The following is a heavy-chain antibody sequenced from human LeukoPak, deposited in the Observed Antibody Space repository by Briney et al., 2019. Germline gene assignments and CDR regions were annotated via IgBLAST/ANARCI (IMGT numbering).Heavy chain of an antibody. Sequence: SVKVSCKASGGTFSSYAISWVRQAPGQGLEWMGRIIPILGIANYAQKFQGRVTITADKSTSTAYMELSSLRSEDTAVYYCARGPYDSSASFDYWGQGTLVTVSS. J-gene: IGHJ4*02. CDR2: IIPILGIA. CDR1: GGTFSSYA. CDR3: ARGPYDSSASFDY. D-gene: IGHD3-22*01. V-gene: IGHV1-69*04.